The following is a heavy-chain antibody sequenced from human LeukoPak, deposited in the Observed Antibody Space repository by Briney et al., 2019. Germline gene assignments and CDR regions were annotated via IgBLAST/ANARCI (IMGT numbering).Heavy chain of an antibody. Sequence: GGSLRLSWAASGFTFDDYAMHWVRQAPGKGLEWVSAISGSGGSTYYADSVKGRFTISRDNSKNTLYLQMNSLRAEDTAVYYCAKDSGTYYYDSSGSYWGQGTLVTVSS. V-gene: IGHV3-23*01. J-gene: IGHJ4*02. D-gene: IGHD3-22*01. CDR2: ISGSGGST. CDR3: AKDSGTYYYDSSGSY. CDR1: GFTFDDYA.